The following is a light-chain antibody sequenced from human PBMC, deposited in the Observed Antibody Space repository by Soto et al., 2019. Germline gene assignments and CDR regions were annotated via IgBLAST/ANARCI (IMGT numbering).Light chain of an antibody. CDR3: QQYAGYSRT. J-gene: IGKJ1*01. CDR2: KAS. V-gene: IGKV1-5*03. Sequence: DVQMTQSPSTMSASVGDRVTITCRASQSISGWLAWYQQRPGTAPKLMIYKASTLETVVPSRFSGSGSGTEFTITINNLQHADLATYYSQQYAGYSRTFGQGTKVAIK. CDR1: QSISGW.